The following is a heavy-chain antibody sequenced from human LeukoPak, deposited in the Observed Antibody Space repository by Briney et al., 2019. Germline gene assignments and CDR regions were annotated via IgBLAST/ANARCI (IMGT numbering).Heavy chain of an antibody. J-gene: IGHJ6*03. CDR3: ARVGGSGWPYYYYYYMDV. V-gene: IGHV1-8*01. Sequence: ASVKVSCKASGYTFTSYDINWVRQATGQGLGWMGWMNPNSGNTGYAQKFQGRVTMTRNTSISTAYMELSSLRSEDTAVYYCARVGGSGWPYYYYYYMDVWGKGTTVTISS. D-gene: IGHD6-19*01. CDR2: MNPNSGNT. CDR1: GYTFTSYD.